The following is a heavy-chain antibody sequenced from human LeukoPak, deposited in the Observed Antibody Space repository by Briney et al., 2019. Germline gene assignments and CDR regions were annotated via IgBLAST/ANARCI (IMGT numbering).Heavy chain of an antibody. CDR1: GGSISSYY. Sequence: SETLSLTCTVSGGSISSYYWSWIRQPPGQGLEWIGDIYYSGSTNYNPSLKSRVTISVDSSKNQFSLKLSSVAAADAVVYYGASVALRYVDYWGQGTLVTVSS. CDR2: IYYSGST. J-gene: IGHJ4*02. V-gene: IGHV4-59*01. CDR3: ASVALRYVDY.